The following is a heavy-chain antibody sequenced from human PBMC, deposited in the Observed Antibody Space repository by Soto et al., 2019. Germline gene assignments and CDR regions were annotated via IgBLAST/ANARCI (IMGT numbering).Heavy chain of an antibody. CDR2: IKSKIDGGTT. J-gene: IGHJ4*02. Sequence: EVQLVESGGGFVKPGECLRLSCAASGFTFSNAWMSWVRQAPGKGLEWVARIKSKIDGGTTDHAAPVKGRFTISSDDSDDTLYRQTNSLEPEYTCVYCCTTYDDILVSEPYRWAYWGQGALVTVSS. V-gene: IGHV3-15*01. D-gene: IGHD3-16*01. CDR1: GFTFSNAW. CDR3: TTYDDILVSEPYRWAY.